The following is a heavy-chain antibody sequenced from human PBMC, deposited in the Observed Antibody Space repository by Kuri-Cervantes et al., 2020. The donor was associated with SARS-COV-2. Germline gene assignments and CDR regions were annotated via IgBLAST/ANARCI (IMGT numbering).Heavy chain of an antibody. Sequence: SVKVSCKASGDIFSSHAISWVRQAPGQGLEWMGGIIPIFGTANYAQKFQGRVTITADKSTNTAYMELSSLRSEDTAVYYCAREVYSSGWYDPWGQGTLVTVSS. CDR2: IIPIFGTA. D-gene: IGHD6-19*01. CDR3: AREVYSSGWYDP. CDR1: GDIFSSHA. J-gene: IGHJ5*02. V-gene: IGHV1-69*06.